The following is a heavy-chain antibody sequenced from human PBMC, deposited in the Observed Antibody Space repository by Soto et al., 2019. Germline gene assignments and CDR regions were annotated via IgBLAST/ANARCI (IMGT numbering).Heavy chain of an antibody. V-gene: IGHV4-38-2*01. CDR1: GDSISSGYY. J-gene: IGHJ4*02. Sequence: SETLSLTCAVSGDSISSGYYWAWIRQPPGKGLVWIGSIYHSGTTYYNPSLESRVTISVDTSNNQFSLELSSVTAADTAVYFCGRHSRDDYSHGGSGIPDSWGQGTLVTV. D-gene: IGHD4-4*01. CDR2: IYHSGTT. CDR3: GRHSRDDYSHGGSGIPDS.